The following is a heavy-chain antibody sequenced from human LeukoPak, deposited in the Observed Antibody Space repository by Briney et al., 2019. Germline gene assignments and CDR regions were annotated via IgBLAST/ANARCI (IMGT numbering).Heavy chain of an antibody. CDR1: GGSFSGYY. Sequence: SETLSLTCAVYGGSFSGYYWSWIRQPPGKGLEWIGEINHSGSTNYNPSLKSRVTISVDTSKNQFSLKLSSVTAADTAVYYCARMGGIAAAGDHWGQGTLVTVSS. CDR2: INHSGST. V-gene: IGHV4-34*01. CDR3: ARMGGIAAAGDH. D-gene: IGHD6-13*01. J-gene: IGHJ4*02.